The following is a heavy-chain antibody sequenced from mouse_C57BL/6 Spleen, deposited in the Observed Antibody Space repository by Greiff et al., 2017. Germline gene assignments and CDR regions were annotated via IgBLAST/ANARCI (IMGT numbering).Heavy chain of an antibody. CDR1: GFTFSDYG. CDR3: ARKLRAMDY. Sequence: VQLQQSGGGLVKPGGSLKLSCAASGFTFSDYGMHWVRQAPEKGLEWVAYISSGSSTIYYADTVKGRFTISRDNATNTLFLQMTSLRSEDTAMYYCARKLRAMDYWGQGLSVTVSS. J-gene: IGHJ4*01. V-gene: IGHV5-17*01. D-gene: IGHD1-1*01. CDR2: ISSGSSTI.